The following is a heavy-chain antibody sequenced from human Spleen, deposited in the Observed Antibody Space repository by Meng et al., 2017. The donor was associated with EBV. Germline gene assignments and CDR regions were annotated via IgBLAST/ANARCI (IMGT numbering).Heavy chain of an antibody. V-gene: IGHV4-61*01. CDR3: ARLFYYGSGRLKFDF. CDR2: IHYSGNP. D-gene: IGHD3-10*01. J-gene: IGHJ4*02. Sequence: QVLRQEPAPGGLKPSGTLSLTCTVSGGSVRSASYYWTWIRQPPGKALEWIGYIHYSGNPNYNSSLKRRVTISVDMSKNQFSLRLSSVTAADTAVYYCARLFYYGSGRLKFDFWGQGTLVTVSS. CDR1: GGSVRSASYY.